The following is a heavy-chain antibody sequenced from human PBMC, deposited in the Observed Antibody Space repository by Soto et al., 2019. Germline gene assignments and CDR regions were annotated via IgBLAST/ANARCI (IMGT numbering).Heavy chain of an antibody. CDR1: GFTFSSYW. D-gene: IGHD7-27*01. CDR2: IKQDGSEK. CDR3: ARPSEHRSGDAFDI. Sequence: GGSLRLSCAASGFTFSSYWMSWVRQAPGKGLEWVANIKQDGSEKYYVDSVKGRFTISRDNAKNSLYLQMNSLRAEGTAVYYGARPSEHRSGDAFDIWGQGTMVTVSS. V-gene: IGHV3-7*03. J-gene: IGHJ3*02.